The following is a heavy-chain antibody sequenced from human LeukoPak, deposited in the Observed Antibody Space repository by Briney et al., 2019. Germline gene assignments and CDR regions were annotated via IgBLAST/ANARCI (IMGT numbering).Heavy chain of an antibody. V-gene: IGHV3-9*01. CDR3: AKGPAAIPDWYFNR. Sequence: GRSLRLSCAASGFTFDDFAMHWVRQVPGKGLEWVSGISWNSGSIGYADSVKGRFTISRDNAKNSLYLQMNSLRAEDTALYYCAKGPAAIPDWYFNRGGRRTLVTVPS. D-gene: IGHD2-2*02. CDR1: GFTFDDFA. J-gene: IGHJ2*01. CDR2: ISWNSGSI.